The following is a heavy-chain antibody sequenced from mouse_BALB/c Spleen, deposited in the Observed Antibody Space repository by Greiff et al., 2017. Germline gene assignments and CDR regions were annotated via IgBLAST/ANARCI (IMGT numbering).Heavy chain of an antibody. J-gene: IGHJ4*01. CDR3: AKDYYGKSRGYAMDY. Sequence: QVQLQQSGAELAKPGASVKMSCKASGYTFTSYWMHWVKQRPGQGLEWIGYINPSTGYTEYNQKFKDKATLTADKSSSTAYMQLSSLTSEDSAVYYCAKDYYGKSRGYAMDYWGQGTSVTVSS. CDR1: GYTFTSYW. V-gene: IGHV1-7*01. D-gene: IGHD1-1*01. CDR2: INPSTGYT.